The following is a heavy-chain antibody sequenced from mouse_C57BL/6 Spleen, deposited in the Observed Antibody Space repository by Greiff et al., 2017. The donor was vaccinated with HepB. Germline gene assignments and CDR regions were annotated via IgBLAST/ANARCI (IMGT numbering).Heavy chain of an antibody. CDR1: GYTFTSYG. J-gene: IGHJ4*01. CDR3: ARLVQDYAMDY. Sequence: VQLVESGAELARPGASVKLSCKASGYTFTSYGISWVKQRTGQGLEWIGEIYPRSGNTYYNEKFKGKATLTADKSSSTAYMELRSLTSEDSAVYFCARLVQDYAMDYWGQGTSVTVSS. D-gene: IGHD1-1*02. CDR2: IYPRSGNT. V-gene: IGHV1-81*01.